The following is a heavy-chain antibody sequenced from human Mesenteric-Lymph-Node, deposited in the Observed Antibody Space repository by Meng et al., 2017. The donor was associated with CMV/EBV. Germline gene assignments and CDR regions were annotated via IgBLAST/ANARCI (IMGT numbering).Heavy chain of an antibody. V-gene: IGHV4-59*13. CDR3: VRGLDP. Sequence: GSLRLSCTVSGGSISSYSWSWIRQPPGKGLEWIGYIYYSGSTNYNPSLKSRVTISVDTSKNQFSLKLSSVTAADTAVYYCVRGLDPWGQGTLVTVSS. CDR1: GGSISSYS. J-gene: IGHJ5*02. CDR2: IYYSGST.